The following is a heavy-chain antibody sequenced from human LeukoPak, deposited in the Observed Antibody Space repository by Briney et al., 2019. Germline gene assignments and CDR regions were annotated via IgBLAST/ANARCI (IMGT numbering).Heavy chain of an antibody. CDR2: VNLQGST. V-gene: IGHV4-4*02. CDR3: EREGGPYRPLDY. Sequence: SETLSLTCAASGVTISSTNWWSFVRQPPGEGLEWIGEVNLQGSTNYKPSLKSRVAISVDKSENHISLKLTSVTAADTAVYYGEREGGPYRPLDYSGQGTLVTVAS. CDR1: GVTISSTNW. J-gene: IGHJ4*02.